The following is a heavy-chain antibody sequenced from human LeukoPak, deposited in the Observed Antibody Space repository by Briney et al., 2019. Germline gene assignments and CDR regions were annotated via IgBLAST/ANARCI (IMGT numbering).Heavy chain of an antibody. CDR1: GFTFNTYA. Sequence: GGSLRLSCAASGFTFNTYAMHWVRQAPGKGLEWVAVIYYDGVRKYYADSVKGRFTISRDNSKNTLYLQMNSLKTEDTAVYYCAKDYYGSGSSSCGMDVWGQGTTVTVSS. J-gene: IGHJ6*02. V-gene: IGHV3-30-3*02. CDR3: AKDYYGSGSSSCGMDV. CDR2: IYYDGVRK. D-gene: IGHD3-10*01.